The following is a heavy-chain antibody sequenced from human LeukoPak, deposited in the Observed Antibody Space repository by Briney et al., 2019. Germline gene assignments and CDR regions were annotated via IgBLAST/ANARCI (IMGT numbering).Heavy chain of an antibody. J-gene: IGHJ6*02. CDR2: IYNSGST. Sequence: SETLSLTCTVSGGSISSYYWSWIRQPAGKGLEWIGRIYNSGSTNYNPSLKSRVTMSVDTSKNQFSLKLSSVTAADTAVYYCARDLRNHFGSLIYAMDVWGQGTSVTVSS. CDR1: GGSISSYY. D-gene: IGHD3-3*01. V-gene: IGHV4-4*07. CDR3: ARDLRNHFGSLIYAMDV.